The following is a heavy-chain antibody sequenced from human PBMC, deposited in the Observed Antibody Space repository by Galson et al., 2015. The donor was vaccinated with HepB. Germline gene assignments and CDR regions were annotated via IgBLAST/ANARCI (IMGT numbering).Heavy chain of an antibody. Sequence: SLRLSCAASGFPFSSYEMTCVRQAAGTGPERLSYINNGGTTMYYAEYVKGRFSISRDNAKNSLYLQMSSLGAEDTAVYYCVRDGIYCRGGWCHPYWGQGTLVSVSS. J-gene: IGHJ4*02. V-gene: IGHV3-48*03. CDR1: GFPFSSYE. CDR3: VRDGIYCRGGWCHPY. CDR2: INNGGTTM. D-gene: IGHD2-15*01.